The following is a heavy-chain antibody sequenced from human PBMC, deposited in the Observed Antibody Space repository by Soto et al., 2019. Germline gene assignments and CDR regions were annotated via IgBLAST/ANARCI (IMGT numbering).Heavy chain of an antibody. V-gene: IGHV1-3*01. Sequence: ASVKVSCKASGYTFTSYAMHWVRQAPGQRLEWMGWINAGNGNTKYSQKFQGRVTITRDTSASTAYMELSSLRSEDTAVYYCSIAFYYDSSGYYIYYGMDVWGQGTTVTVSS. CDR1: GYTFTSYA. CDR2: INAGNGNT. J-gene: IGHJ6*02. CDR3: SIAFYYDSSGYYIYYGMDV. D-gene: IGHD3-22*01.